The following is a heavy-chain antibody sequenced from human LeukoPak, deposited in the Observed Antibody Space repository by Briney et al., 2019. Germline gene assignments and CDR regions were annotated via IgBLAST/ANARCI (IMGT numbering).Heavy chain of an antibody. CDR1: GFTFDDYG. V-gene: IGHV3-20*04. Sequence: GGSLRLSCAASGFTFDDYGMSWVRQAPGKGLEWVSGINWNGGSTGYAGSVKGRFTISRDNAKNSLYLQMNSLRAEDTALYYCATTTDYSSSSGDYWGQGTLVTVSS. J-gene: IGHJ4*02. CDR3: ATTTDYSSSSGDY. CDR2: INWNGGST. D-gene: IGHD6-6*01.